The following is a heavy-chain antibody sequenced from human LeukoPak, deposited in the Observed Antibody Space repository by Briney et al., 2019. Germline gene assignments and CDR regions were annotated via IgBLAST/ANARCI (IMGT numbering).Heavy chain of an antibody. Sequence: GGSLRLSCAASGFTLSNAWMSWVRQAPGKGLEWVGRLKSKTDNGTTDYAAPVKGRFTISRDDSKNTLYLQMNTLKTEDTAVYYCATLQPAAYYDSSGYPVDYWGQGTLVTVSS. CDR2: LKSKTDNGTT. J-gene: IGHJ4*02. CDR1: GFTLSNAW. V-gene: IGHV3-15*01. D-gene: IGHD3-22*01. CDR3: ATLQPAAYYDSSGYPVDY.